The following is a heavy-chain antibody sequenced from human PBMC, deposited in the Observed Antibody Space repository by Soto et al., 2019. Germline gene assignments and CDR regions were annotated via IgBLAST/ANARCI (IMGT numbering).Heavy chain of an antibody. D-gene: IGHD3-22*01. Sequence: QVQLQESGPGLVKPSETLSLTCTVSGASIRSSYWSWIRQSPEKGLEWIGYVYHSGSTNYNPSPKSRVTISVDTSKNQFSLKLRSVTAADTAVYYCARGYYDSNGQSNTFDVWGQGTMVTVSS. CDR3: ARGYYDSNGQSNTFDV. CDR2: VYHSGST. J-gene: IGHJ3*01. CDR1: GASIRSSY. V-gene: IGHV4-59*01.